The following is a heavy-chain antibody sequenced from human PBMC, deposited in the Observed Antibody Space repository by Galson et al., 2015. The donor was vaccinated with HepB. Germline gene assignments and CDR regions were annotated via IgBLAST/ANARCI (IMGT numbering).Heavy chain of an antibody. CDR2: ISAYNGNT. J-gene: IGHJ5*02. CDR1: GYTFTSYG. CDR3: ARIYYGDYVEGAWWFDP. V-gene: IGHV1-18*01. Sequence: SVKVSCKASGYTFTSYGISWVQQAPGQGLEWMGWISAYNGNTNYAQKLQDRVTMTTDTSTSTAYMELRSLRSDDTAVYYCARIYYGDYVEGAWWFDPWGQGTLVTVSS. D-gene: IGHD4-17*01.